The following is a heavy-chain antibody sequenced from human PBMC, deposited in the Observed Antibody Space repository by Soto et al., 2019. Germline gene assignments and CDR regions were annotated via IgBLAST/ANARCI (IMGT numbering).Heavy chain of an antibody. CDR1: GFTFSSYG. CDR3: AGGPEAIAARPLYYYYMDV. D-gene: IGHD6-6*01. CDR2: IWYDGSNK. Sequence: GGSLRLSCAASGFTFSSYGMHWVRQAPGKGLEWVAVIWYDGSNKYYADSVKGRFTISRDNSKNTLYLQMNSLRAEDTAVYYCAGGPEAIAARPLYYYYMDVWGKGTTVTVSS. J-gene: IGHJ6*03. V-gene: IGHV3-33*01.